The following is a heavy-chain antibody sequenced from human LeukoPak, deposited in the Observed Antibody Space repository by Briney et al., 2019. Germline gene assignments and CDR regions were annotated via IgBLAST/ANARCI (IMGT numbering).Heavy chain of an antibody. CDR2: INPSGGST. J-gene: IGHJ5*02. CDR1: GYTFTSYY. V-gene: IGHV1-46*01. D-gene: IGHD2-2*01. CDR3: ARDWVVVVPAAIPEANWFDP. Sequence: ASVKVSCKASGYTFTSYYMHWVRQAPGQGLEWMGIINPSGGSTSYAQKFQGRVTMTRDMSTSTVYMEPSSLRSEDTAVYYCARDWVVVVPAAIPEANWFDPWGQGTLVTVSS.